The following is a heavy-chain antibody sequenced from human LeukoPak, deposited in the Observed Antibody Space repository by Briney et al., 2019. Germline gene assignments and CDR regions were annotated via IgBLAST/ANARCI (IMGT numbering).Heavy chain of an antibody. CDR2: IYYSGSA. D-gene: IGHD6-13*01. V-gene: IGHV4-39*01. CDR3: ARSYSSSWYVAPHDY. CDR1: GGSISSSSYY. J-gene: IGHJ4*02. Sequence: SETLSLTCTVSGGSISSSSYYWGWIRQPPGKGLEWIGSIYYSGSAYYNPSLKSRVTISVDTSKNQFSLKLSSVTAADTAVYYCARSYSSSWYVAPHDYWGQGTLVTVSS.